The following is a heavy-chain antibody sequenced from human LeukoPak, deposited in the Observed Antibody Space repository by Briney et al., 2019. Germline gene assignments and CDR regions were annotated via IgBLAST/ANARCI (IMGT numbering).Heavy chain of an antibody. CDR2: IIPIFGTA. D-gene: IGHD3-22*01. CDR1: GGTFSSYA. V-gene: IGHV1-69*05. CDR3: ARDLGYDYGDD. Sequence: ASVKVSCKASGGTFSSYAISWVRQAPGQGLEWMGRIIPIFGTANYAQKFQGRVTITTDESTSTAYMELSSLRSEDTAVYYCARDLGYDYGDDWGQGTLVTVSS. J-gene: IGHJ4*02.